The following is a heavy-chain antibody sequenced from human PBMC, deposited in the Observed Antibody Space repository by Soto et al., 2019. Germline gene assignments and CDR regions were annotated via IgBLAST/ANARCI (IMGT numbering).Heavy chain of an antibody. CDR1: GFIFSSFA. D-gene: IGHD2-15*01. CDR3: AKDRFCSGGSCYTDS. Sequence: GGSLRLSCAASGFIFSSFAMSWVRQAPGKGLEWVSTISGSDGSTYYADSVQGRFTISRDNSKNTLSLQMNSLRAEDTAVYYCAKDRFCSGGSCYTDSWGQGTLVTVSS. CDR2: ISGSDGST. J-gene: IGHJ4*02. V-gene: IGHV3-23*01.